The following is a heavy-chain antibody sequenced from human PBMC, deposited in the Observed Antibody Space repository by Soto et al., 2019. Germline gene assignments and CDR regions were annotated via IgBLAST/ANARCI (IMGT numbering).Heavy chain of an antibody. J-gene: IGHJ4*02. D-gene: IGHD6-19*01. CDR2: VSHDGRNT. V-gene: IGHV3-30*18. CDR1: GFTFSSYS. CDR3: AKGGRQWLVTSDFNY. Sequence: GSLRLSCAASGFTFSSYSMNWVRQAPGKGLEWVAVVSHDGRNTHYADSVKGRFTISRDSSKNTVSLEMTSLRAEDTAVYYCAKGGRQWLVTSDFNYWGQGALVTVSS.